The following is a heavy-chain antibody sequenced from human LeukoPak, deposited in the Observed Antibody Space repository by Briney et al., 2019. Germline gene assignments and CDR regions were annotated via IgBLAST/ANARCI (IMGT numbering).Heavy chain of an antibody. CDR2: ISSSSSTI. V-gene: IGHV3-48*01. D-gene: IGHD3-16*02. Sequence: GGSLRLSCAASGFTFSSYSMNWVRQAPGKGLEWVSYISSSSSTIYYADSVKGRFTIYRDNAKNSLYLQMNSLRAEDTAVYYCARVTYVWGSYRWGFYFDYWGQGTLVTVSS. J-gene: IGHJ4*02. CDR1: GFTFSSYS. CDR3: ARVTYVWGSYRWGFYFDY.